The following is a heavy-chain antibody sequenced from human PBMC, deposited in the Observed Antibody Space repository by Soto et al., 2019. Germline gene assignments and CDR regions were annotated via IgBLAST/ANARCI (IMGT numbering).Heavy chain of an antibody. CDR3: ARGSTHYDFWSGGNYYYGMDV. D-gene: IGHD3-3*01. V-gene: IGHV3-53*01. Sequence: EVQLVESGGGLIQPGGSLRLSCAASGFTVSSNYMSWVRQAPGKGLEWVSVIYSGGSTYYADSVKGRFTISRDNSKNTLYLQMNSLSAEDTAVYYCARGSTHYDFWSGGNYYYGMDVWGQGTTVTVSS. J-gene: IGHJ6*02. CDR1: GFTVSSNY. CDR2: IYSGGST.